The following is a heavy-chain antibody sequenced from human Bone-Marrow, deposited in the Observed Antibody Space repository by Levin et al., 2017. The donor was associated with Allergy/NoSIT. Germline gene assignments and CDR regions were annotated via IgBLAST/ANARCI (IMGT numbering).Heavy chain of an antibody. J-gene: IGHJ6*03. CDR1: GFSFTNYW. CDR2: VSQDGNEK. V-gene: IGHV3-7*03. Sequence: QAGGSLRLSCAPSGFSFTNYWMRWIRQAPGKGLEWVASVSQDGNEKYYVDSVKGRFTISRDNAKNSLYLQMNSLRAEDTAVYYCARAITVSEAVAYMDVWGKGTTVTVSS. D-gene: IGHD3-3*01. CDR3: ARAITVSEAVAYMDV.